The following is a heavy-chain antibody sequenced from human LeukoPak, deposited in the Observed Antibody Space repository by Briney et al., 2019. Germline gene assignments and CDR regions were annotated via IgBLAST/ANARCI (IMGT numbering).Heavy chain of an antibody. V-gene: IGHV4-38-2*02. J-gene: IGHJ4*02. CDR3: ARARGAVAVDY. Sequence: SETLSLTCTVSGYSISSGYYWGWIRQPPGKGLEWIGEINHSGNTNYNPSLKSRVTLSVDTSKNQFSLKLTSVTAADTAVYYCARARGAVAVDYWGQGTRVTVSS. CDR2: INHSGNT. D-gene: IGHD6-19*01. CDR1: GYSISSGYY.